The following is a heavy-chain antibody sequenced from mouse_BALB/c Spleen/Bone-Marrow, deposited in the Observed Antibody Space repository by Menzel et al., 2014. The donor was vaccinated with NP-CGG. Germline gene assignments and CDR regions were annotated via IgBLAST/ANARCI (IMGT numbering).Heavy chain of an antibody. J-gene: IGHJ3*01. CDR1: GFTFSDYY. D-gene: IGHD1-1*01. V-gene: IGHV5-4*02. CDR3: ANYHGNTWFAY. CDR2: ISDGGSYT. Sequence: EVKLMETGGGLAKTGGSLKLSCAASGFTFSDYYMYWVRQTPEKRLESVATISDGGSYTYYPDSVKGRFTISRDNAKNNMYLQMSSLKSEDTDMYYCANYHGNTWFAYWGHGTLVTVSA.